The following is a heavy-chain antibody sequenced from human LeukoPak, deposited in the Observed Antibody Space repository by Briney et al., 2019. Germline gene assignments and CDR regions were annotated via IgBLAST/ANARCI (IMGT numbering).Heavy chain of an antibody. CDR3: AKSYYYDSSGTSFSDY. D-gene: IGHD3-22*01. J-gene: IGHJ4*02. Sequence: PGGSLRLSCAASGFTFDDYAMHWVRQAPGKGLEWVSLISGDGGSTYYADSVKGRFTISRDNSKNSLYLQMNSLRTEDTALYYCAKSYYYDSSGTSFSDYWGQGTLVTVSS. CDR2: ISGDGGST. V-gene: IGHV3-43*02. CDR1: GFTFDDYA.